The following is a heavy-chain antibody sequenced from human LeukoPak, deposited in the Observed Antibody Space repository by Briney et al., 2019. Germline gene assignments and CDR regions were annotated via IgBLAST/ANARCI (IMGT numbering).Heavy chain of an antibody. D-gene: IGHD6-19*01. Sequence: PGGSLRLSCAASGFTFSSYEMNWVRQSPGKGLEWVSYISGSGATIFYADSLKDRFTISRDNAKNSLYLQLDSLRVEDTAVYYCARDVRMIAGAYFDYWGQGTLVTVSS. J-gene: IGHJ4*02. V-gene: IGHV3-48*03. CDR2: ISGSGATI. CDR3: ARDVRMIAGAYFDY. CDR1: GFTFSSYE.